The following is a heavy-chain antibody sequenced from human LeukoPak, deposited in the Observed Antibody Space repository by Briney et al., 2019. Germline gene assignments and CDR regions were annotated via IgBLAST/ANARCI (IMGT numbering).Heavy chain of an antibody. Sequence: SETLSLTCAVYGGSFSGYYWSWIRQPPGKGLEWIGEINHSGSTNYNPSLKSRVTISVDTSKNQFSLKLSSVTAADTAVYCCARGPRSSSTIYYYYYYMDVWGKGTTVTVSS. CDR1: GGSFSGYY. CDR2: INHSGST. V-gene: IGHV4-34*01. CDR3: ARGPRSSSTIYYYYYYMDV. D-gene: IGHD6-6*01. J-gene: IGHJ6*03.